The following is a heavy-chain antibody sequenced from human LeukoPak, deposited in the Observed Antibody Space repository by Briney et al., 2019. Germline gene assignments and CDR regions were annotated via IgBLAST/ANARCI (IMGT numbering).Heavy chain of an antibody. J-gene: IGHJ2*01. CDR3: ARDPRGDYYDSSGPGWYFDL. D-gene: IGHD3-22*01. CDR1: GGSISSGDYS. V-gene: IGHV4-30-4*01. CDR2: IYYSGST. Sequence: PSQTLSLTCTVSGGSISSGDYSWSWLRQPPGKGLEWIGYIYYSGSTYYNPSLKSRVTISVDTSKNQFSLKLSSVTAADTAVYYCARDPRGDYYDSSGPGWYFDLWGRGTLVTVSS.